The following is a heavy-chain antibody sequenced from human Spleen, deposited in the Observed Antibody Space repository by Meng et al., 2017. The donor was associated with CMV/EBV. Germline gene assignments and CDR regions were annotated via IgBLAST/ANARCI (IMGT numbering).Heavy chain of an antibody. Sequence: SETLSLTFIVSGGPISSYYWGWIRQPPGKGLEWIGFIFYSGNSNYNPSLNSRVTISLDTSKNQFSLKLSSVTAADTAVYYCARVSGGAARHIPTPYYYYGMDVWGQGTTVTVSS. CDR2: IFYSGNS. D-gene: IGHD6-6*01. J-gene: IGHJ6*02. CDR1: GGPISSYY. CDR3: ARVSGGAARHIPTPYYYYGMDV. V-gene: IGHV4-59*01.